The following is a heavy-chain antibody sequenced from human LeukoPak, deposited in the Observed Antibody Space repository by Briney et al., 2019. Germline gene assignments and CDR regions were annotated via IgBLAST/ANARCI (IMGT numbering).Heavy chain of an antibody. CDR1: GFTVSSNY. V-gene: IGHV3-53*01. Sequence: GGSLRLSCAASGFTVSSNYMSWVRQAPGKGLEWVSVIYSGGSTYYADSVKGRFTISRDNSKNTLYLQMNSLRAEDTAVYYCARQYCSGGSCYLDYWGQGTVVTVSS. CDR2: IYSGGST. CDR3: ARQYCSGGSCYLDY. J-gene: IGHJ4*02. D-gene: IGHD2-15*01.